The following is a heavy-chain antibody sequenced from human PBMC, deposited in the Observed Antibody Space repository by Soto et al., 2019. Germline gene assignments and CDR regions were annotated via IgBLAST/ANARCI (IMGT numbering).Heavy chain of an antibody. CDR1: GGSFSGYY. CDR2: INHSGST. D-gene: IGHD6-13*01. Sequence: QVQLQQWGAGLLKPSETLSLTCAVYGGSFSGYYWSWIRQPPGKGLEWIGEINHSGSTNYNPSLKSRVTISVDTSKNQFSLKLSSVTAADTAVYYCARKSYSSSWYREWSNYFDYWGQGTLVTVSS. J-gene: IGHJ4*02. CDR3: ARKSYSSSWYREWSNYFDY. V-gene: IGHV4-34*01.